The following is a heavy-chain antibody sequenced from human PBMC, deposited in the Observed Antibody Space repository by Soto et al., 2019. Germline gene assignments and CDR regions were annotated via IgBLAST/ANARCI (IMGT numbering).Heavy chain of an antibody. J-gene: IGHJ4*02. D-gene: IGHD1-26*01. CDR2: VSAYNGNT. V-gene: IGHV1-18*04. Sequence: ASVKVSCKASGYTFTGYYMHWVRQAPGQGLEWMGWVSAYNGNTHYEQKLQGRVTLTTDTSTSTAYMELRSLRSDDTAVYFCARGGQWDFLGDYWGQGTLVTVSS. CDR1: GYTFTGYY. CDR3: ARGGQWDFLGDY.